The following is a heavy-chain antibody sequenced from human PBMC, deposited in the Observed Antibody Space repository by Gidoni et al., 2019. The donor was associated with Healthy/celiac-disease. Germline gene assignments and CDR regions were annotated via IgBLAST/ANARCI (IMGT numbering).Heavy chain of an antibody. V-gene: IGHV3-23*01. D-gene: IGHD3-3*01. CDR2: ISGSGGST. CDR1: GFTFSSYA. J-gene: IGHJ4*02. Sequence: EVQLLESGGGLVQPGGSLRLSCAASGFTFSSYAMSWVRQAPGQGLEWFSAISGSGGSTYYADSVKGRFTISRDNSKNTLYLQMNSLRAEDTAVYYCAKAEITIFGVVTTRFDYWGQGTLVTVSS. CDR3: AKAEITIFGVVTTRFDY.